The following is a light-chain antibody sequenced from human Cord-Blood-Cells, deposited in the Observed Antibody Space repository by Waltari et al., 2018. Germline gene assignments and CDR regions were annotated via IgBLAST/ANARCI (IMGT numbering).Light chain of an antibody. J-gene: IGKJ1*01. CDR1: QGVSSSY. Sequence: DMLLTHSPGTLSLSPGAIATLSCSASQGVSSSYLAWYHQKPGQAPRLLIYGASSRATGIPDRFSGSGSGTDFTLTISRLEPEDFAVYYCQQYGSSPWTFGQGTKVEIK. CDR3: QQYGSSPWT. CDR2: GAS. V-gene: IGKV3-20*01.